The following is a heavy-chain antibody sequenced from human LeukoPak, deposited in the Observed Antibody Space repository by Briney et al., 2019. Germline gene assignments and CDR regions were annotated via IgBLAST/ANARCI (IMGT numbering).Heavy chain of an antibody. CDR1: GGSISSGGYS. V-gene: IGHV4-30-2*01. CDR3: ASGNTGYDRDAFDI. D-gene: IGHD5-12*01. Sequence: SETLSLTCAVSGGSISSGGYSWSWVRQPPGEGLEWVGYIYHSGTTYYNPSLQSRVTVSLDRSKNQFSLKLSSMSAADTAVYYCASGNTGYDRDAFDIWGQGTMVTVSS. CDR2: IYHSGTT. J-gene: IGHJ3*02.